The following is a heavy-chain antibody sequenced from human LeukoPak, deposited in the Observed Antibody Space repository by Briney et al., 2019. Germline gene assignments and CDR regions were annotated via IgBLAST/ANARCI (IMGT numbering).Heavy chain of an antibody. J-gene: IGHJ4*02. D-gene: IGHD6-19*01. CDR3: ARGVAVAGTLDY. CDR2: INHSGST. Sequence: SETLSLTCAVYGGSFCGYYWSWIRQPPGKGLEWIGEINHSGSTNYNPSLKSRVTISVDTSKNQFSLKLSSVTAADTAVYYCARGVAVAGTLDYWGQGTLVTVSS. V-gene: IGHV4-34*01. CDR1: GGSFCGYY.